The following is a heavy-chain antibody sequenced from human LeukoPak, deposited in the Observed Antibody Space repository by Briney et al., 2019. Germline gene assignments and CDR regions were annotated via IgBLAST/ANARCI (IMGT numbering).Heavy chain of an antibody. CDR2: IYSGGST. Sequence: GGSLRLSCAASGFTVSSNYMSWVRQAPGKGLEWVSVIYSGGSTYYADSVKGRFTISRDNSKNTLYLQMNSLRAEDTAVYYCARDSSGGGWRYFDYWGQGTLVTVSS. J-gene: IGHJ4*02. CDR1: GFTVSSNY. CDR3: ARDSSGGGWRYFDY. V-gene: IGHV3-66*01. D-gene: IGHD6-19*01.